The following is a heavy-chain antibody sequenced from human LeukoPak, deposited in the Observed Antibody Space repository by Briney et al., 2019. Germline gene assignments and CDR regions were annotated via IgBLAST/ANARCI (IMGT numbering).Heavy chain of an antibody. CDR3: AKGDLPLVYGGAFEY. Sequence: GGSLRLSCAASGFTFSGYGMHWVRQAPGKGLEWVAFIRFDASNKYYAEFVKGRFTISRDNSKNTLYLQMNSLRAEDTAVYYCAKGDLPLVYGGAFEYWGQGTLVTVSS. J-gene: IGHJ4*02. CDR2: IRFDASNK. V-gene: IGHV3-30*02. CDR1: GFTFSGYG. D-gene: IGHD2-2*02.